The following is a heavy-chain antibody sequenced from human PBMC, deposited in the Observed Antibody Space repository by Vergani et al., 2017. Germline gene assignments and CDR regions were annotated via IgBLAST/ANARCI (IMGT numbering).Heavy chain of an antibody. Sequence: QVQLVESGGGVVQPGRSLRLSCAASGFTFSSYGMHWVRQAPGKGLEWVAVIWYDGSNKYYADSVKGRFTISRDNSKNTLYLQMNRLRAEDTAVYYCASEAVTSFDYWGQGTLVTVAS. CDR2: IWYDGSNK. CDR3: ASEAVTSFDY. J-gene: IGHJ4*02. D-gene: IGHD4-17*01. V-gene: IGHV3-33*01. CDR1: GFTFSSYG.